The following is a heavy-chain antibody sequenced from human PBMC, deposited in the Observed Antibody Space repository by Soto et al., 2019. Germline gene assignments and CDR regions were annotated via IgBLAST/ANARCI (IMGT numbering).Heavy chain of an antibody. J-gene: IGHJ6*02. Sequence: PGVSLRLSCGGSGFNFSTYGIHWVRQAPGKGLEWVALISYDGSNQYYGDSVKGRFTISRDNSKNKVFLLMNSLRPEDRAVYYCAKGVTGWPDPYYYPYYGMDVWGQGTTVTVSS. D-gene: IGHD3-22*01. CDR3: AKGVTGWPDPYYYPYYGMDV. V-gene: IGHV3-30*18. CDR1: GFNFSTYG. CDR2: ISYDGSNQ.